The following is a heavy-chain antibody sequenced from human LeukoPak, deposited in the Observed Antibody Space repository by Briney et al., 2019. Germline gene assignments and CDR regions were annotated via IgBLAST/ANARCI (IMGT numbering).Heavy chain of an antibody. CDR1: GYTFTDYY. CDR3: ATDPGTWDGNDY. CDR2: VDPEDGET. V-gene: IGHV1-69-2*01. Sequence: ASVKVSCKVSGYTFTDYYMHWVQQAPGKGLEWMGLVDPEDGETIYAEKFQGRVTITADTSTDTAYMELSSLRSEDTAVYYCATDPGTWDGNDYWGQGTLVTASS. J-gene: IGHJ4*02. D-gene: IGHD5-24*01.